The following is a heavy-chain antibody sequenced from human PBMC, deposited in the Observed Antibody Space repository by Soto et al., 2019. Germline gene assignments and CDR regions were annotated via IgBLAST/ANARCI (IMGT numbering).Heavy chain of an antibody. V-gene: IGHV3-66*01. J-gene: IGHJ3*02. CDR1: GFTVSSNY. D-gene: IGHD3-16*01. CDR3: ARFNWAHDASDI. CDR2: IYSGGST. Sequence: GGSLRLSCAASGFTVSSNYMSWVRQAPGKGLEWVSAIYSGGSTYYADSVKGRFTISRDNSKNTLYLQMNSLRAEDTAVYYCARFNWAHDASDIWGQGTMVTVSS.